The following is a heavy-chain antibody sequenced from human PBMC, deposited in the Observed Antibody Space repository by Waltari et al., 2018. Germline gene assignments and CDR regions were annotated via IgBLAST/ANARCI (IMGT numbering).Heavy chain of an antibody. CDR1: GYSFADYW. J-gene: IGHJ4*02. Sequence: EVQLLQSGAEVKKPGESLKISCKGSGYSFADYWIGWVRQKPGKGLEWMGIGYPDDSEVRYSPSFQGQVTISADKSISTAFLQWSSLQASDTGMYYCVRRRHGDNWGQGTLVTVSS. V-gene: IGHV5-51*01. CDR2: GYPDDSEV. CDR3: VRRRHGDN.